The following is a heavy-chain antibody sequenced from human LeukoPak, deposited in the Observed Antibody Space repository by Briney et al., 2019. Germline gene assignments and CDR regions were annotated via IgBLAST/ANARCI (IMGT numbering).Heavy chain of an antibody. V-gene: IGHV3-21*01. CDR2: ISSSSSYI. CDR3: ARWGSRDAFDI. CDR1: GFTFSSYS. D-gene: IGHD3-10*01. Sequence: GGSLRLSCAASGFTFSSYSMNWVRQAPGKGLEWVSSISSSSSYIYYADSVKGRFTISRDNAKNSLYLQMNSLRAEDTAVYYCARWGSRDAFDIWGQGTMVTVSS. J-gene: IGHJ3*02.